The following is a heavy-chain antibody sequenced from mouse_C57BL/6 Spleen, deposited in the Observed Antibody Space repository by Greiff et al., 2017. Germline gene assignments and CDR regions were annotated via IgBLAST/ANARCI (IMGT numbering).Heavy chain of an antibody. CDR3: AREGYYGSSYKYFDV. CDR1: GYSIPSGYY. D-gene: IGHD1-1*01. V-gene: IGHV3-6*01. CDR2: ISYDGSN. Sequence: EVQLQESGPGLVKPSQSLSLTCSVTGYSIPSGYYWNWIRQFPGNKLEWMGYISYDGSNNYNPSLKNRISITRDPAKNQFFLKLNSGTTEDTATDYCAREGYYGSSYKYFDVWGTGTTVTVSS. J-gene: IGHJ1*03.